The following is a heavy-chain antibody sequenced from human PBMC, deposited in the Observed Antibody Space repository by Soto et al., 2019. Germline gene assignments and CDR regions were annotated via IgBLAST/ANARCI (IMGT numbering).Heavy chain of an antibody. D-gene: IGHD2-15*01. J-gene: IGHJ5*02. CDR1: GFTFSSYA. CDR2: ISSNGGTT. CDR3: ARAEYCSGGSFYPTAWFDP. Sequence: EVQLVESGGGLVQPGGSLRLSCAASGFTFSSYAMHWVRQAPGKGLEYVSAISSNGGTTYYANSVKGRFTISRDNSKNTLYLQMGRLRAEDMAVYYCARAEYCSGGSFYPTAWFDPWGQGTLVTVSS. V-gene: IGHV3-64*01.